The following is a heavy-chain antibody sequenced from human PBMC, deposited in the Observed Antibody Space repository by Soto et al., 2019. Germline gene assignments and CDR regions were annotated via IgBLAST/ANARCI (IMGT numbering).Heavy chain of an antibody. CDR2: ISYDGSNK. D-gene: IGHD3-22*01. V-gene: IGHV3-30-3*01. CDR3: AREAPEDSSGFDAGYYFDY. CDR1: GFTFSSYA. Sequence: GGSLRLSCAASGFTFSSYAMHWVRQAPGKXLEWVAVISYDGSNKYYADSVKGRFTISRDNSKNTLYLQMNSLRAEDTAVYYCAREAPEDSSGFDAGYYFDYWGQGALVTVYS. J-gene: IGHJ4*02.